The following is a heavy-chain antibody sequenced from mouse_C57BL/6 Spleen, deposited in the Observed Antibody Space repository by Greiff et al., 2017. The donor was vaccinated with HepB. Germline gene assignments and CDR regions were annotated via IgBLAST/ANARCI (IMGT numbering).Heavy chain of an antibody. Sequence: QVQLQQPGAELVKPGASVKLSCKASGYTFTSYWMHWVKQRPGQGLEWIGMIHPNSGSTNYNEKFKTKATLTVDKSSSTAYMQLSSLTSEDSAVYYCAKMANWDTRGYWGQGTTLTVSS. CDR3: AKMANWDTRGY. V-gene: IGHV1-64*01. J-gene: IGHJ2*01. CDR1: GYTFTSYW. D-gene: IGHD4-1*01. CDR2: IHPNSGST.